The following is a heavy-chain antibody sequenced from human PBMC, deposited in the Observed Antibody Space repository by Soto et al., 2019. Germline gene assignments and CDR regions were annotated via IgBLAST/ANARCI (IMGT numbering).Heavy chain of an antibody. D-gene: IGHD3-22*01. CDR2: IDPSDSYA. Sequence: WESLTISGTGAGGSFASYWISWVRPMPAKGLEWMGRIDPSDSYANYSPSFQGHVTFSADKSISTAYLQWSSLRASDTAMYYCARHKAFYYDSSGAWGQGTLVTVSS. CDR3: ARHKAFYYDSSGA. CDR1: GGSFASYW. V-gene: IGHV5-10-1*01. J-gene: IGHJ5*02.